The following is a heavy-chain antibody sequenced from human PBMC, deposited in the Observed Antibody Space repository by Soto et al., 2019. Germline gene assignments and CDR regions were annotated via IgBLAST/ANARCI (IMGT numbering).Heavy chain of an antibody. CDR3: ARAIRSCRDGYNYCYYYYGMDV. V-gene: IGHV3-30-3*01. CDR2: ISYDGSNK. CDR1: GFTFSSYA. J-gene: IGHJ6*02. D-gene: IGHD5-12*01. Sequence: GGSLRLSCAASGFTFSSYAMHWVRQAPGKGLEWVAVISYDGSNKYYADSVKGRFTISRDNSKNTLYLQMNSLRAEDTAVYYCARAIRSCRDGYNYCYYYYGMDVWGQGTTVTVSS.